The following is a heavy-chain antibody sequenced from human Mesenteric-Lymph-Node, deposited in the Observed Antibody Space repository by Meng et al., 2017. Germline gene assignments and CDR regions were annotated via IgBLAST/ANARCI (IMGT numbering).Heavy chain of an antibody. Sequence: QVQLQQGGRGLLKPSETLSPPCAVYGGSFSGYCWSWIRQPPGKGLEWIGEINHSGSTNYNPSLKSRVTISVDTSKNQFSLKLSSVTAADTAVYYCARTLRFLEWLLNYWGHGTLVTVSS. J-gene: IGHJ4*01. CDR3: ARTLRFLEWLLNY. CDR2: INHSGST. D-gene: IGHD3-3*01. V-gene: IGHV4-34*01. CDR1: GGSFSGYC.